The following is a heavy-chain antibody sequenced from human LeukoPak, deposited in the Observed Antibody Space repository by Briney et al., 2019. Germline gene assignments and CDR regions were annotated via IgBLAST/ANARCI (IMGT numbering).Heavy chain of an antibody. Sequence: SETLSLTCAGYGGSFSGYYWSWIRQPPGKGLEWIGEINHSGSTNYNPSLKSRVNISVDTYKNQFSVKLSSVTAVDTAVYYCARDQYSSGWFGTYYGMDVWGQGTTVTVS. D-gene: IGHD6-19*01. CDR1: GGSFSGYY. CDR3: ARDQYSSGWFGTYYGMDV. CDR2: INHSGST. J-gene: IGHJ6*02. V-gene: IGHV4-34*01.